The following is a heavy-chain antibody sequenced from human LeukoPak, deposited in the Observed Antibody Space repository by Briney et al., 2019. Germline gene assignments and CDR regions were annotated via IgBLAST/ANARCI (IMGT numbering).Heavy chain of an antibody. D-gene: IGHD4-17*01. Sequence: PGGSLRLSCAASGFSFSNAWMSWVRQAPGKGLEWVGRIKSKTDGGTTDYAAPVKGRFTISRDDSKNTLYLQMNSLKTEDTAVYYCTTEHYGPYYYGMDVWGQGTTVTVSS. J-gene: IGHJ6*02. V-gene: IGHV3-15*01. CDR2: IKSKTDGGTT. CDR3: TTEHYGPYYYGMDV. CDR1: GFSFSNAW.